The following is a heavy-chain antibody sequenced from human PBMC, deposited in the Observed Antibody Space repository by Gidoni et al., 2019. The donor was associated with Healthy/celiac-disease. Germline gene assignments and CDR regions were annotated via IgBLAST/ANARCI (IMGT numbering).Heavy chain of an antibody. CDR3: ARELKYCSGGSCYSPGYYYYYYMDV. Sequence: QVQLQQWGAGLLKPSETLSLTCAVYGGSFSGFYWSWFRQSPGKGLEWIGEINHSGSTNYNPPLKSRVTISVDTSKNQFSLKLSSVTAADTAVYYCARELKYCSGGSCYSPGYYYYYYMDVWGKGTTVTVSS. CDR1: GGSFSGFY. CDR2: INHSGST. J-gene: IGHJ6*03. V-gene: IGHV4-34*01. D-gene: IGHD2-15*01.